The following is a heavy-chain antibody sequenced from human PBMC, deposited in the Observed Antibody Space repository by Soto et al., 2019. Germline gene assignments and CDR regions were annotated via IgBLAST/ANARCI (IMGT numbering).Heavy chain of an antibody. J-gene: IGHJ5*02. Sequence: SETLSLTCTVSGGSISSSSYYWGWIRQPPGKGLEWIGSIYYSGSTYYNPSLKSRVTISVDTSKNQFSLKLSSVTAADTAVYYCARHAGVTVWFGELSSRNWFDPWGQGTLVTSPQ. CDR3: ARHAGVTVWFGELSSRNWFDP. V-gene: IGHV4-39*01. CDR2: IYYSGST. CDR1: GGSISSSSYY. D-gene: IGHD3-10*01.